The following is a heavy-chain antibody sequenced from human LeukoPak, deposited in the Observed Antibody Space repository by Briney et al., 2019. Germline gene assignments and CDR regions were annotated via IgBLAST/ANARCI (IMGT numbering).Heavy chain of an antibody. CDR1: GGSISSYY. D-gene: IGHD1-26*01. CDR3: AREPVGPRNYYYYMDV. J-gene: IGHJ6*03. CDR2: IYYSGST. Sequence: KPSETLSLTCTVSGGSISSYYWSWLRQPPGKGLEWIGYIYYSGSTNYNPSLKSRVTMSVDTSKNQFSLKLSSVTAADTAVYYCAREPVGPRNYYYYMDVWGKGTTVTVSS. V-gene: IGHV4-59*12.